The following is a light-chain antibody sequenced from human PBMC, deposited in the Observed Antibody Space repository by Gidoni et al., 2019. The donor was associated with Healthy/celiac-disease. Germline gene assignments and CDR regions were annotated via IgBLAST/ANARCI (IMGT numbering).Light chain of an antibody. Sequence: EIVMTQSPLSLPVTPGEPASSSCRSSQCLLHRNVYIYLDWYLQKPGQSPQLLIYVGSNRASGVPARFSGSGLGTDFTLKISRVEAEDVGVYYCMQALQTPFTFGPGTKVDIK. CDR1: QCLLHRNVYIY. J-gene: IGKJ3*01. V-gene: IGKV2-28*01. CDR3: MQALQTPFT. CDR2: VGS.